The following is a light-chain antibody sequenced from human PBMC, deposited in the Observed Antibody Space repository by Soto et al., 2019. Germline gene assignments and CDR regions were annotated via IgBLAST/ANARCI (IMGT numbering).Light chain of an antibody. CDR3: QQYESLPPR. CDR1: QGINNY. Sequence: DLQMTQSPSSLSASVGDRVTITCQASQGINNYLNWYQQKPGKPPKLLIYDASNLEAGVPSRFSGSGSGTDFTFSITSLQPEDVATYYCQQYESLPPRFDPGTTVEIK. V-gene: IGKV1-33*01. J-gene: IGKJ3*01. CDR2: DAS.